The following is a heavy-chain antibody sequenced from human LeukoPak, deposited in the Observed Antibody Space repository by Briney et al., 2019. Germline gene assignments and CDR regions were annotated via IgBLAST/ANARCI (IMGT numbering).Heavy chain of an antibody. J-gene: IGHJ4*02. CDR2: IYTSGST. CDR3: ARDGFRFLELYYFDY. V-gene: IGHV4-4*07. CDR1: GGSISSYY. Sequence: PSETLSLTCTVSGGSISSYYWSWIRQPAGNGLEWIGRIYTSGSTNYNPSLKSRVTMSVDTSKNQFSLKLSSVTAADTAVYYCARDGFRFLELYYFDYWGQGTLVTVSS. D-gene: IGHD3-3*01.